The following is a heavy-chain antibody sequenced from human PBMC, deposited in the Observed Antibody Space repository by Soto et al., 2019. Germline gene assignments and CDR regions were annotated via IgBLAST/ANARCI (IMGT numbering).Heavy chain of an antibody. Sequence: SETLSLTCAVSGGSLSSSNWCTWVRQPPGMGLEWIGEIYHTGSTNYNPSLKSRVTISLDKSKNQFSLKLSSVTAADTAVYYCARYIQWLDPWGQVTLVTVSS. CDR1: GGSLSSSNW. J-gene: IGHJ5*01. CDR3: ARYIQWLDP. V-gene: IGHV4-4*02. CDR2: IYHTGST. D-gene: IGHD5-18*01.